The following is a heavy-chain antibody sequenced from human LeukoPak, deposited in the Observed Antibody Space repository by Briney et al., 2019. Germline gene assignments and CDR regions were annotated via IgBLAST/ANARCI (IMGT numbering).Heavy chain of an antibody. V-gene: IGHV3-30-3*01. CDR3: ASGDAVVPFDY. CDR1: GFTFSSYA. CDR2: ISYDGSNK. Sequence: GGSLRLSCAASGFTFSSYAMHWVRQAPGKGLEWVAVISYDGSNKYYADSVKGRFTISRDNSKNTLYLQMNSLRAEDTAVYYCASGDAVVPFDYWGQGTLVTVSS. J-gene: IGHJ4*02. D-gene: IGHD2-21*01.